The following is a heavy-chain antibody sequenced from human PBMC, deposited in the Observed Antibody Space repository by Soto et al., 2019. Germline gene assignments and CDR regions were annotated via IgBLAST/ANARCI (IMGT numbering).Heavy chain of an antibody. Sequence: ASVKVSCKASGYTFTGYYMHWVRQAPGQGLEWMGWINPNSGGKNYAQKFQGWVTMTRDTSISTAYMELSRLRSDDTAVYYCARGNIIRWENWFDPWGQGTLVTVSS. CDR3: ARGNIIRWENWFDP. D-gene: IGHD1-26*01. V-gene: IGHV1-2*04. J-gene: IGHJ5*02. CDR1: GYTFTGYY. CDR2: INPNSGGK.